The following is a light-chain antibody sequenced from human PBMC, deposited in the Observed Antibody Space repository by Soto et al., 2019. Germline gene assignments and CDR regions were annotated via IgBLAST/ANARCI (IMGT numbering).Light chain of an antibody. Sequence: EIVLTQSPGTLSLSPGERDTLSCRASHSVSSSYLAWYQQNPGQAPRLLIYGASSRATGIPDRFSGSGSGTDFTLTISRLEPEDFAVYYCQQYGSSPPYTFGQGTKLEI. CDR3: QQYGSSPPYT. V-gene: IGKV3-20*01. CDR1: HSVSSSY. CDR2: GAS. J-gene: IGKJ2*01.